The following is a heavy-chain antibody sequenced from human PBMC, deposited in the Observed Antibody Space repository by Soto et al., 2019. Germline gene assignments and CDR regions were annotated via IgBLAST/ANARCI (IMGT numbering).Heavy chain of an antibody. Sequence: SETLSLTCAVYGGSFSGYYCGWIRQPPGKGLEWIGEINHSGSTNYNPSLKSRVTISVDTSKNQFSLKLSSVTAADTAVYYCAGISRAVAEWHDYWGQGTLVTVSS. V-gene: IGHV4-34*01. CDR3: AGISRAVAEWHDY. J-gene: IGHJ4*02. D-gene: IGHD6-19*01. CDR2: INHSGST. CDR1: GGSFSGYY.